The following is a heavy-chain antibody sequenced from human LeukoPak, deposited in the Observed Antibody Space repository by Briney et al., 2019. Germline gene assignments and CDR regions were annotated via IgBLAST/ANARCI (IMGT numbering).Heavy chain of an antibody. CDR1: GYTFTSYD. CDR3: ARGRHCSAGSCFFYFDY. V-gene: IGHV1-2*02. J-gene: IGHJ4*02. Sequence: ASVKVSCKASGYTFTSYDINWVRQAPGQGLEWMGWINPNSGGTNYAQKFQGRVTMTRDTSISTAYMELSRLRSDDTAVYYCARGRHCSAGSCFFYFDYWGQGTLVTVSS. CDR2: INPNSGGT. D-gene: IGHD2-15*01.